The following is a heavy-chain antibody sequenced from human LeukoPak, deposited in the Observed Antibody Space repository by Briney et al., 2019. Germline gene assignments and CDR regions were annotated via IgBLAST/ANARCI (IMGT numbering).Heavy chain of an antibody. CDR3: AKDWRDYGDFHAFDM. J-gene: IGHJ3*02. CDR1: GFTFRIYA. Sequence: PGGSLGLSCAASGFTFRIYAMNWVRQAPGKGLEWVSSISVNGDDTYYADSVKGRFTISRDNSKNTLYLQMNSLRAEDTAMYYCAKDWRDYGDFHAFDMWGQGAMVTVSS. CDR2: ISVNGDDT. V-gene: IGHV3-23*01. D-gene: IGHD4-17*01.